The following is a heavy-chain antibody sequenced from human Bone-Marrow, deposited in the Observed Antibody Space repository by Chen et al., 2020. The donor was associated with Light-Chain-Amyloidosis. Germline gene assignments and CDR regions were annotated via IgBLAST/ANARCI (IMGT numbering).Heavy chain of an antibody. CDR2: IKTKMDGGTI. Sequence: DVLLVESGGGLVKTGGSLRLSCAASGFAFSSAWMTWVRQAPGKGLEWVGRIKTKMDGGTIDYATSVKGRFTISRDDSSNAMFLQMNSLKTEDTAVYYCSTVQSRLRQVYYYYGLDVWGQGTTVTVSS. V-gene: IGHV3-15*01. J-gene: IGHJ6*02. D-gene: IGHD3-10*01. CDR1: GFAFSSAW. CDR3: STVQSRLRQVYYYYGLDV.